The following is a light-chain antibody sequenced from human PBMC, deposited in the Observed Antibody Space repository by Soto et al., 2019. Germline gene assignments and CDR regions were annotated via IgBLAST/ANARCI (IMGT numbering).Light chain of an antibody. CDR2: KAS. J-gene: IGKJ1*01. CDR3: QQYNDYSWT. Sequence: DIRMTQSPSTLSASVGDRVAITCRASQSISIWLAWYQQKPGKAPKLLIYKASSLESGVPSRFSGSGSGTEFTLTISSLQPDDFATYYCQQYNDYSWTFGQGTKVEIK. CDR1: QSISIW. V-gene: IGKV1-5*03.